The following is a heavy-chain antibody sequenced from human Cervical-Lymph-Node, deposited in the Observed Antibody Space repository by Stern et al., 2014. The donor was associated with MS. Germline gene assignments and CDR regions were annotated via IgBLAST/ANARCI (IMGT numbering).Heavy chain of an antibody. J-gene: IGHJ6*01. Sequence: VQLVQSGAEVKKPGESLKISCKASGYSFTSYWIGWVRQMSGKGLEWMGIIHPGKSDTGSNPPFQGQDPSSAEKAINTAYLQWSSLKASDTAIYYCAVPFYDFWSGRDYYSGLGIWGQGTTVTVSS. CDR3: AVPFYDFWSGRDYYSGLGI. V-gene: IGHV5-51*03. CDR2: IHPGKSDT. CDR1: GYSFTSYW. D-gene: IGHD3/OR15-3a*01.